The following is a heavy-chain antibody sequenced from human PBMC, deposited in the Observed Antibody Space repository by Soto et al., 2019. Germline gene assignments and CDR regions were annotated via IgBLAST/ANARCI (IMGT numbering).Heavy chain of an antibody. CDR1: GYTFTSYA. D-gene: IGHD3-22*01. J-gene: IGHJ3*02. CDR3: ARDDPPRKWTYYYDSVWAFDI. Sequence: GASVKVSCKASGYTFTSYAMHWVRQAPGQRLEWMGWINAGNGNTKYSQKFQGRVTITRDTSASTAYMELSSLRSEDTAVYYCARDDPPRKWTYYYDSVWAFDIWGQGTMVTVSS. V-gene: IGHV1-3*01. CDR2: INAGNGNT.